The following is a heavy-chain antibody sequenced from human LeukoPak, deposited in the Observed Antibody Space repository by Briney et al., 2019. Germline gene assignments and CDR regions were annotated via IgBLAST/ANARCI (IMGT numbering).Heavy chain of an antibody. J-gene: IGHJ5*02. D-gene: IGHD3-10*01. V-gene: IGHV3-20*04. CDR1: GFSFEDFG. Sequence: PGGSLRLSCAGAGFSFEDFGMTWVRQAPGKGLEGVSTISWNGYSKGYADSVKGRFTISRDNAKNSLYLQLSSLRAEDTALYYCARRLEPSTSYYVDPLNWFDPWGQGTLVTVSS. CDR2: ISWNGYSK. CDR3: ARRLEPSTSYYVDPLNWFDP.